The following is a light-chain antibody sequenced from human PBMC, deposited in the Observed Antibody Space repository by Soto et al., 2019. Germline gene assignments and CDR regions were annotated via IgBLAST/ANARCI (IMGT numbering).Light chain of an antibody. CDR1: QSVDIS. CDR2: DAS. J-gene: IGKJ4*01. V-gene: IGKV3-11*01. Sequence: EIVLTQSPANLSVSPGERVILSCRASQSVDISLAWYQQKPGQAPRLLIYDASNRATGIPARFSGSGSGTDFTLTISSLEPEDFAVYYCHQRSNWLTFGGGTKVDIK. CDR3: HQRSNWLT.